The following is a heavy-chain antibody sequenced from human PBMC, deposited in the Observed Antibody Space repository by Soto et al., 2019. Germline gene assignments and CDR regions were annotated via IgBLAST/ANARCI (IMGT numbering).Heavy chain of an antibody. CDR3: AKGMYYYDSSGYRLFDY. J-gene: IGHJ4*02. CDR2: ISYSGGTT. D-gene: IGHD3-22*01. CDR1: GFTFSSYA. V-gene: IGHV3-23*01. Sequence: EVQLLESGGGLVQPGGSLRLSCAASGFTFSSYAMTWVRQAPGKGLEWVSAISYSGGTTYYADSVRGRFTVSRDNSKNSVFLQMNSLRAEDTAVYFCAKGMYYYDSSGYRLFDYWGQGTLVTVSS.